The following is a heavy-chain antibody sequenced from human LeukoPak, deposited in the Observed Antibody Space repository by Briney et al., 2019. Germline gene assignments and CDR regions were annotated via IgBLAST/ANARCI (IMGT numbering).Heavy chain of an antibody. CDR2: MNPNSGNT. CDR1: GNTFNNYA. CDR3: ARVRGQRYWFDP. D-gene: IGHD5-12*01. J-gene: IGHJ5*02. Sequence: ASVKVSCKASGNTFNNYAISWVRQAPGQGLEWMGWMNPNSGNTGYAQKFQGRVTMTRNTSISTAYMELSSLRSEDTAVYYCARVRGQRYWFDPWGQGTLDTVSS. V-gene: IGHV1-8*02.